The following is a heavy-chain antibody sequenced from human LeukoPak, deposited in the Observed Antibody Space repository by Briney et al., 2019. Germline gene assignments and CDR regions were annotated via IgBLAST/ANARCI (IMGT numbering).Heavy chain of an antibody. CDR2: IIPIFGTA. D-gene: IGHD5-18*01. Sequence: ASVKVSCKASGGTFSSYAISWVRQAPGQGLEWMGGIIPIFGTANYAQKFQGRVTITADESTSTAYMELSSLRSEDTAVYYCASSLTFSTTANYYYGMDVWGQGTTVTVSS. CDR3: ASSLTFSTTANYYYGMDV. CDR1: GGTFSSYA. J-gene: IGHJ6*02. V-gene: IGHV1-69*13.